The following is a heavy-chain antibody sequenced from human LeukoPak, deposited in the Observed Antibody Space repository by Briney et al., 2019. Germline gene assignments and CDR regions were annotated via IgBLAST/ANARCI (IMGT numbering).Heavy chain of an antibody. CDR1: GFTFSSYW. CDR3: ARGPTMVRGIYYGLDV. J-gene: IGHJ6*02. D-gene: IGHD3-10*01. Sequence: GGSLRLSCAASGFTFSSYWMHWFRQAPGKGLVWVSRINSDGSSTSYADSVKGRFTISRDNAKNTLYLQMNSLRAEDTAVYYCARGPTMVRGIYYGLDVWGQGTTVTVSS. CDR2: INSDGSST. V-gene: IGHV3-74*01.